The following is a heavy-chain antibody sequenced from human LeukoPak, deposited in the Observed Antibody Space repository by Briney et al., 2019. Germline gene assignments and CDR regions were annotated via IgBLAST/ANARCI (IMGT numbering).Heavy chain of an antibody. J-gene: IGHJ3*02. CDR1: GFTFTQIG. CDR2: IGGGGSDT. V-gene: IGHV3-23*01. D-gene: IGHD1-1*01. CDR3: TKDVFHWAFDI. Sequence: GGSLRLSCAVSGFTFTQIGMGWVRQAPGKGLEWVAAIGGGGSDTKYTDSVKGRFTLSRDISKNTLYLQMDSLRAEDTAVHFCTKDVFHWAFDIWGPGTLVTVSS.